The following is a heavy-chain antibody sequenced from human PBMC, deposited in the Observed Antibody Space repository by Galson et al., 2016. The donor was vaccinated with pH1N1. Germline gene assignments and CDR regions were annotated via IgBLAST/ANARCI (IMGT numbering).Heavy chain of an antibody. CDR1: GFNFEEYA. V-gene: IGHV3-9*01. J-gene: IGHJ4*02. CDR3: ARGIRGTQPDRTYYFEY. CDR2: ISWKTGTI. Sequence: SLRLSCAASGFNFEEYAMHWVRQPPGKGLEWVSGISWKTGTIGYGDSVKGRFTISRDNAIKSLYLQMNSLRFEDTAVYYCARGIRGTQPDRTYYFEYWGQGTLVTVSS. D-gene: IGHD1-26*01.